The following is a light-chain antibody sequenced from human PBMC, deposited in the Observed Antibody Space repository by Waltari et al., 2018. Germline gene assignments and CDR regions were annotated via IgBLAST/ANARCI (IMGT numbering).Light chain of an antibody. J-gene: IGLJ3*02. CDR1: SSTFGAVYV. CDR3: QSFDSSLSASV. V-gene: IGLV1-40*01. CDR2: GNN. Sequence: QSVLTQPPSMSAAPGQKVTIPCSVGSSTFGAVYVFHWYQQFPGTAPKLLIFGNNNRASGVPGRFSGSRSGTSASLAIAGVQSEDEAVYYCQSFDSSLSASVFGGGTKLTVL.